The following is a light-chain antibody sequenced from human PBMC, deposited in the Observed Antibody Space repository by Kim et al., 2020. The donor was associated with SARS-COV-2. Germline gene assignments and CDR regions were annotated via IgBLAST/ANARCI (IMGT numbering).Light chain of an antibody. J-gene: IGLJ2*01. CDR1: TNL. V-gene: IGLV2-14*02. Sequence: SGSPGQSDTISCTGTTNLVSWYQQHPGKAPKLIIFDVTKRPSGISNRLSGSKSGNTASLTISGLQSEDEADYHCSSYTDTNTPHVIFGGGTQLTVL. CDR2: DVT. CDR3: SSYTDTNTPHVI.